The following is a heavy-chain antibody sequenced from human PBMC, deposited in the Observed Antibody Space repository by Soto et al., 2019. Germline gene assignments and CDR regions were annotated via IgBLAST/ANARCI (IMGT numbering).Heavy chain of an antibody. V-gene: IGHV3-33*03. D-gene: IGHD2-2*01. CDR2: IGHDGSNR. CDR3: ARGLVPPAVSLTKLYRHGMDV. J-gene: IGHJ6*02. Sequence: QVHLVESGGGVVQPERSLRLSCAASGFAFSGYGMHWVRQAPGKGLEWVTFIGHDGSNRYYSDSVKGRFTVSRDNFKNTLYLQMNSLRADDTAVYYCARGLVPPAVSLTKLYRHGMDVWGQGTSVTVSS. CDR1: GFAFSGYG.